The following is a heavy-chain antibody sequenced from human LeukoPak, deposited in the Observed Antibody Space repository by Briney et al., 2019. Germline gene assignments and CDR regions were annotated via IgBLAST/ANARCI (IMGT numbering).Heavy chain of an antibody. J-gene: IGHJ6*02. CDR2: IIPIFGTA. CDR3: AIDYYGSGSYYGFPYGMDV. V-gene: IGHV1-69*13. Sequence: SVKVSCKASGGTFSSYAISWVRQAPGQGLEWMGGIIPIFGTANYAQKFQGRVTITADESTSTAYMELSSLRSEDTAVYYCAIDYYGSGSYYGFPYGMDVWGQGTTVTVSS. CDR1: GGTFSSYA. D-gene: IGHD3-10*01.